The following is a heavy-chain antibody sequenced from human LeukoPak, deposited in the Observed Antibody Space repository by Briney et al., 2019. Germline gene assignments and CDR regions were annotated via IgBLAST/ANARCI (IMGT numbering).Heavy chain of an antibody. CDR1: GFTFSSYS. V-gene: IGHV3-21*01. J-gene: IGHJ3*02. CDR2: ISSSSSYI. CDR3: ARDRITGTNLDAFDI. D-gene: IGHD1-20*01. Sequence: PGGSLRLSCAASGFTFSSYSMNWVRQAPGKGLEWVSSISSSSSYIYYADSVKGRFTISRDNAKNSLYLQMNSLRAEDTAVYYCARDRITGTNLDAFDIWGQGTMVTVSS.